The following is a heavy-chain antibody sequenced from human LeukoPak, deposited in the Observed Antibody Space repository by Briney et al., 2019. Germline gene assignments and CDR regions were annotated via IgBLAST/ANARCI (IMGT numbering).Heavy chain of an antibody. CDR2: IYNSGTT. V-gene: IGHV4-39*01. D-gene: IGHD3-9*01. J-gene: IGHJ4*02. CDR1: GGSIRNSSFY. Sequence: SETLSLTCAVSGGSIRNSSFYWGWIRQPPGKGLEWIASIYNSGTTYYNPSLKSRITIFVDTSKNQVSLKLSSVTAADTAVYYCARGPALRYFGNWGQGTLVSVSS. CDR3: ARGPALRYFGN.